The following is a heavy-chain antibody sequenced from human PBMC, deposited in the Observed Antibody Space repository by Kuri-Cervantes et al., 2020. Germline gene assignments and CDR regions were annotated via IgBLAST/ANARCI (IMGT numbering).Heavy chain of an antibody. V-gene: IGHV1-58*01. Sequence: SVKVSCKASGFTFTSSAVQWVRQARGQRLEWIGWIVVGSGNTNYAQKFQERVTITRDMSTSTAYMELSSLRAEDTAVYYCARGLGLRFLEWLGPFDYWGQGTLVTVSS. CDR1: GFTFTSSA. J-gene: IGHJ4*02. CDR2: IVVGSGNT. D-gene: IGHD3-3*01. CDR3: ARGLGLRFLEWLGPFDY.